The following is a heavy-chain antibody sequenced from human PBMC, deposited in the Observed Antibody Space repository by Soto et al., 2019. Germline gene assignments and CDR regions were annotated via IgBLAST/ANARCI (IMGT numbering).Heavy chain of an antibody. CDR2: IYPGDSDT. D-gene: IGHD3-10*01. CDR3: ARKFAPEFFDS. J-gene: IGHJ4*02. V-gene: IGHV5-51*01. Sequence: GESLKISCKGSGYTFSTYWIAWVRQMPGKGLEWMGIIYPGDSDTKYSPAFRGQVTISADKSINTAYLQWTSLEASDTAMYYCARKFAPEFFDSWGQGTLVTVSS. CDR1: GYTFSTYW.